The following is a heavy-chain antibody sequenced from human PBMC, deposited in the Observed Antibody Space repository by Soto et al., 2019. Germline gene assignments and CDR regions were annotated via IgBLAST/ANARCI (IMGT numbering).Heavy chain of an antibody. Sequence: QVQLVQSGAEVKKPGSSVKVSCKASGGTFSSYAISWVRQAPGQGLEWMGGIIPIFGTANYAQKFQGRVTITADESTSTADMELSSLRCEDTAVYYCAIRSEYIGGGYGYFDYWGQGTLVTVSS. CDR3: AIRSEYIGGGYGYFDY. D-gene: IGHD6-6*01. CDR2: IIPIFGTA. CDR1: GGTFSSYA. J-gene: IGHJ4*02. V-gene: IGHV1-69*01.